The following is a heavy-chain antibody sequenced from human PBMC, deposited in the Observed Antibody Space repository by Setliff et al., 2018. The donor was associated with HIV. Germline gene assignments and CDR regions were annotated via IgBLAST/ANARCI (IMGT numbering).Heavy chain of an antibody. V-gene: IGHV1-18*01. D-gene: IGHD3-3*01. CDR1: GYSFNTYG. CDR2: ISGYNGKT. Sequence: ASVKVSCKASGYSFNTYGISWVRQAPGQGLEWMGWISGYNGKTLYAKKFQGRVTMTTDTSTNTASMELTSLRSDDTAVYYCARMTAYYNFWRSTYYFDYWGQGTLVTVSS. CDR3: ARMTAYYNFWRSTYYFDY. J-gene: IGHJ4*02.